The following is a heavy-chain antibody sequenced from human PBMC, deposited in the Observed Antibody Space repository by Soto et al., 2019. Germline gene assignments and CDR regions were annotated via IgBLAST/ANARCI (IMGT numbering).Heavy chain of an antibody. CDR2: IYPGDSDT. CDR3: ARLSSTAVRINLRYYHGMHG. J-gene: IGHJ6*02. Sequence: GESLKISCKGSGYSFTSYWIGGVRQMPGKGLEWMGIIYPGDSDTRYSPSFQGQVTISADKSISTAYLQWSSLKASDTAMYYCARLSSTAVRINLRYYHGMHGYGQGTTVTVS. CDR1: GYSFTSYW. V-gene: IGHV5-51*01. D-gene: IGHD6-19*01.